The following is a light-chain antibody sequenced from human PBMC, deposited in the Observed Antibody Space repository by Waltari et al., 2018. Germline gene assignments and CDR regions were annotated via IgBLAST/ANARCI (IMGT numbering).Light chain of an antibody. V-gene: IGKV1-9*01. CDR3: QQLITYPFT. Sequence: DIQLTQSPSFLSSSVGDRVTITCRASQGINSYLAWYQQKPGKAPNLLIYAASTLQSGVPSRFSGSGSGTEFTLTISSLQPEDFATYYCQQLITYPFTFGPGTKVDIK. CDR1: QGINSY. CDR2: AAS. J-gene: IGKJ3*01.